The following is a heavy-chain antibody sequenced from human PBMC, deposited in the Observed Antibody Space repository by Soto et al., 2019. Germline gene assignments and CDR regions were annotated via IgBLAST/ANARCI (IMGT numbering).Heavy chain of an antibody. CDR3: ARDRFGYGYLN. Sequence: SETLSLTCTVSGGSISSGGYYWSWIRQHPGKGLEWIGYIYYSGSTYYNPSLKSRVTISVDTSKNQFSLKLSSVTAADTAVYYCARDRFGYGYLNWXQGTLVTVSS. J-gene: IGHJ4*02. D-gene: IGHD5-18*01. CDR1: GGSISSGGYY. CDR2: IYYSGST. V-gene: IGHV4-31*03.